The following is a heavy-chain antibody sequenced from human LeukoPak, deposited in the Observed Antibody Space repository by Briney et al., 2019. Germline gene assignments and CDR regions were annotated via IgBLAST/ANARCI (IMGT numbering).Heavy chain of an antibody. V-gene: IGHV4-34*01. CDR2: INHSGST. D-gene: IGHD1/OR15-1a*01. CDR1: GGSFSGYY. J-gene: IGHJ6*03. Sequence: PSETLSLTCAVYGGSFSGYYWSWIRQPPGKGLEWIGEINHSGSTNYNLSRKSRVTISVDTSKNQFSLKLSSVTAADTAVYYCARVWNNYYYYMDVWGKGTTVTVSS. CDR3: ARVWNNYYYYMDV.